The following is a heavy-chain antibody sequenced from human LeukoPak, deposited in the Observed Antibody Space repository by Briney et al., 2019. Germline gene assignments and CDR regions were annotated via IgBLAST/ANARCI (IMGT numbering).Heavy chain of an antibody. CDR2: IYHSGST. CDR3: ARSPYCTNGVCYTFNYFDC. Sequence: SETLSLTCTVSGYSISNGYYWGWIRQPPGKGLEWIGSIYHSGSTYYNPSLKSRVTISVDTSKNQFSLKLSSVTAADTAVYYCARSPYCTNGVCYTFNYFDCWGQGTLVTVSS. CDR1: GYSISNGYY. V-gene: IGHV4-38-2*02. D-gene: IGHD2-8*01. J-gene: IGHJ4*02.